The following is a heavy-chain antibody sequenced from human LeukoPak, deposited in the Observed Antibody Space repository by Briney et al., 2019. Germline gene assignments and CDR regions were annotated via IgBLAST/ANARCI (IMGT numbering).Heavy chain of an antibody. D-gene: IGHD4-17*01. J-gene: IGHJ4*02. CDR1: GVSFSTYY. CDR2: VNHSGYT. Sequence: SETLSLTCDVSGVSFSTYYWSWIRQSPEKGLEWIGEVNHSGYTTYNPSLKGRVTISVDTSKNQFSLKLSSATAADTAVYYCARQLYGSDYWGQGTLVTVSS. CDR3: ARQLYGSDY. V-gene: IGHV4-34*01.